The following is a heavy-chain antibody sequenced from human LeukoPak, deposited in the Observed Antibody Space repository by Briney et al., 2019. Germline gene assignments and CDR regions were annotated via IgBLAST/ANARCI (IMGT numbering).Heavy chain of an antibody. J-gene: IGHJ4*02. Sequence: VASVKVSCKTSGYTFTSYGINWVRQAPGQGLEWMGRISAHNGNANYAQKFQGRVTMTTDTHATTAYMELRSLRSDDTAVYYCARDLERYYDLEGRSGYWGQGTLVTVSS. CDR3: ARDLERYYDLEGRSGY. D-gene: IGHD3-3*01. CDR1: GYTFTSYG. CDR2: ISAHNGNA. V-gene: IGHV1-18*01.